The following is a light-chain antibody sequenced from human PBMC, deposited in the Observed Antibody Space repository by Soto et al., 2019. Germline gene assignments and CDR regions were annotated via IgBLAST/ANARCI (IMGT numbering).Light chain of an antibody. Sequence: EIVMTQSPATLSMSPGERATLSCRASQSISTKVAWYQQKPGQAPRLLIYGASTRATGVPARFSGSGSGTEFTLSISRLEPEDFAVYYCQQYGSSPYTFGLGTKLEIK. V-gene: IGKV3-15*01. CDR3: QQYGSSPYT. J-gene: IGKJ2*01. CDR2: GAS. CDR1: QSISTK.